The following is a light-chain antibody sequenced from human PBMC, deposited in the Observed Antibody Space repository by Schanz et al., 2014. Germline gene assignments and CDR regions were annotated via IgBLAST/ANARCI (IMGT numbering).Light chain of an antibody. V-gene: IGLV6-57*01. J-gene: IGLJ3*02. CDR1: IGSIASTN. CDR2: EDD. CDR3: QSYDSTIVV. Sequence: NFMLTQPHSVSESPGKTVTISCTRSIGSIASTNVQWFQQRPGSSPTTVIYEDDQRPSGVPDRFSGSIDSSSNSAALTISGLKTEDEGDYYCQSYDSTIVVFGGGTKVTVL.